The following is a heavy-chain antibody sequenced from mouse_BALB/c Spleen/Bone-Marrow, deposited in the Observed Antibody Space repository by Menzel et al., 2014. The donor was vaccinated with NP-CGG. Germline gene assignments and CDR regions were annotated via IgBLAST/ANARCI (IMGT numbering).Heavy chain of an antibody. CDR2: INPSTGYT. CDR3: ASSSTATYFDV. D-gene: IGHD1-2*01. CDR1: GYTFTSYW. V-gene: IGHV1-7*01. Sequence: QVQLQQSGAELAKPGASVKMSCKASGYTFTSYWMHWVKQRPGQGLEWIGYINPSTGYTEYNQKFKDKATLTADKSSSTAYMQLSSLTSEDSAVYYCASSSTATYFDVWGAGTTVTVSS. J-gene: IGHJ1*01.